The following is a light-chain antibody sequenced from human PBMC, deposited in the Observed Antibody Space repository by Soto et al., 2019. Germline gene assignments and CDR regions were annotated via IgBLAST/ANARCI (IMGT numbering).Light chain of an antibody. CDR3: QQYGSSPPLT. Sequence: EIVLTQSPGTLSLYPGERATLSCRASQSVSSSYLAWYQQKPGQAPRLLIYGASSRATGIPDRFSGSGSGTDFTLTISRLETEDFAVYYCQQYGSSPPLTFGGGTKVEIK. CDR1: QSVSSSY. V-gene: IGKV3-20*01. CDR2: GAS. J-gene: IGKJ4*01.